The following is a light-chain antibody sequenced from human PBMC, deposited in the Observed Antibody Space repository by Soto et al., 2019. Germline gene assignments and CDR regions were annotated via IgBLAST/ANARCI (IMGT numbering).Light chain of an antibody. CDR2: GAS. J-gene: IGKJ5*01. CDR3: QQYNNWIT. Sequence: MVLTQSPGTLSLSPGKRATLSCRASQSVSSNLAWYQQKPGQAPRLLIYGASSRATGIPDRFGGSGSGTEFTLTISSLQSEDFAVYYCQQYNNWITFGQGTRLEI. CDR1: QSVSSN. V-gene: IGKV3D-15*01.